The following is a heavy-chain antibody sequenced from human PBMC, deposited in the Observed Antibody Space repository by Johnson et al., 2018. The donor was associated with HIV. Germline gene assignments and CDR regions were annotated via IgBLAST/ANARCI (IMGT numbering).Heavy chain of an antibody. CDR2: IKQDGSDK. J-gene: IGHJ3*02. CDR1: GFTFSSNW. D-gene: IGHD3-3*01. Sequence: VQLVESGGGLIQPGGSLRLSCAVSGFTFSSNWMSWVRQAPGKGLEWVANIKQDGSDKNYVDSVKGRFTISRDNAKNSLYLQMNSLRPEDTAVYYCAKGGPLFVDAFDIWGLGTMVTVSS. V-gene: IGHV3-7*01. CDR3: AKGGPLFVDAFDI.